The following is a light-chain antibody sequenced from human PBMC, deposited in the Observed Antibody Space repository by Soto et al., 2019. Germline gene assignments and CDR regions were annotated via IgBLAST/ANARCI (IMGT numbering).Light chain of an antibody. J-gene: IGKJ2*01. Sequence: EIVMTQSPATLSVSPGDRATLSCRASQSISDRSAWYQQKPGQAPRLLMFGASTRATGVPARFSGSGSGTEFTLPITSLQSEESAVYYCEQYNSWPYTFGQGTKLEIK. V-gene: IGKV3-15*01. CDR3: EQYNSWPYT. CDR1: QSISDR. CDR2: GAS.